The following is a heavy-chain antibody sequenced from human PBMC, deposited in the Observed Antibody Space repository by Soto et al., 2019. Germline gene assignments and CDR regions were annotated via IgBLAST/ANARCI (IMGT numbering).Heavy chain of an antibody. CDR1: GGSISSGDYY. CDR3: AIDRGGHLRSLDY. V-gene: IGHV4-30-4*01. CDR2: IYYSGST. D-gene: IGHD1-26*01. J-gene: IGHJ4*02. Sequence: QVQLQESGPGLVKPSQTLSLTCTVSGGSISSGDYYWSWIRQPPGKGREWIGYIYYSGSTYYNPSLQTGFTISVDTSKNQFPLKLRSVTAADTAVYYCAIDRGGHLRSLDYWGQGTLVTGSS.